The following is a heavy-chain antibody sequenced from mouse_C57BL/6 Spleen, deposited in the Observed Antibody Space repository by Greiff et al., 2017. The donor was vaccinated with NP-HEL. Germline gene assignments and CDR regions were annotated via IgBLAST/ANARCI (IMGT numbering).Heavy chain of an antibody. Sequence: VQLQQSGPELVKPGASVKISCKASGYAFSSSWMNWVKQRPGKGLEWIGRIYPGDGDTNYNGKFKGKATLTADKSSSTAYMQLSSLTSEDSAVYVCARRGLTGYFDYWGQGTTLTVSS. CDR2: IYPGDGDT. CDR1: GYAFSSSW. D-gene: IGHD4-1*01. V-gene: IGHV1-82*01. CDR3: ARRGLTGYFDY. J-gene: IGHJ2*01.